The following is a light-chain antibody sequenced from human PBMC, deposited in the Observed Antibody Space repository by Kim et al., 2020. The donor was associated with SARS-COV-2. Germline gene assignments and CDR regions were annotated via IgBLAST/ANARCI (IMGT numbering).Light chain of an antibody. CDR3: QSFDNSKPLWV. J-gene: IGLJ3*02. V-gene: IGLV6-57*04. CDR1: SGSIANNY. CDR2: EDD. Sequence: NFMLTQPHSVSESPGKTVIISCTRSSGSIANNYVQWYQQRPGSAPTIVIYEDDRRPSGVPDRFSGSIDTSSNSASLSVFGVEAEDEADYYCQSFDNSKPLWVFGGGTQLTV.